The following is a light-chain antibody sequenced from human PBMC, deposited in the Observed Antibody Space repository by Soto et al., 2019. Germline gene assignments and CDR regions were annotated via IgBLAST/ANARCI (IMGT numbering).Light chain of an antibody. CDR1: QGISSW. CDR2: DAS. V-gene: IGKV1-5*01. Sequence: DIQMTQSPSTLSASVGDRVTITCRASQGISSWLAWYRQKPGKAPKLLIFDASSLESGVPSRFSGSGSGTEFTLTISSLQPDDFAAYYCQQYSAYSLTFGGGTKVDIK. J-gene: IGKJ4*01. CDR3: QQYSAYSLT.